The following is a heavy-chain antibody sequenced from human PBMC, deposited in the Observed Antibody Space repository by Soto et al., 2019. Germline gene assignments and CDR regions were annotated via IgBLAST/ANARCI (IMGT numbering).Heavy chain of an antibody. CDR2: IYWDDDK. V-gene: IGHV2-5*02. D-gene: IGHD6-19*01. CDR3: AHRGEYNSDWNGGYLNY. Sequence: SGPTLVNPTQTVTLTCTFSGFSLSTSGVGVGWIRQPPGKALEWLVFIYWDDDKRYSPSLRSRLTITKDTSKNQVVLTMTNMDPVDTATYYCAHRGEYNSDWNGGYLNYWGQGTLVTVSS. J-gene: IGHJ4*02. CDR1: GFSLSTSGVG.